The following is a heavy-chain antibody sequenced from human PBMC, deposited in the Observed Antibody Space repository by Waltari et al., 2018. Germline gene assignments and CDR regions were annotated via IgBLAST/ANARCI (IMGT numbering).Heavy chain of an antibody. CDR2: IYWNDIE. CDR3: ARHDYGAYLNY. D-gene: IGHD4-17*01. V-gene: IGHV2-5*01. CDR1: GFSLSTSGVG. Sequence: QITLKESGPTLVKPTQTLTLTCSLSGFSLSTSGVGVGWIRQPPGKALEWLALIYWNDIEHYSPSLKRRLTITKDTSKNQVVLTMTNMDPVDTATYFCARHDYGAYLNYWGQGTLVTVSS. J-gene: IGHJ4*02.